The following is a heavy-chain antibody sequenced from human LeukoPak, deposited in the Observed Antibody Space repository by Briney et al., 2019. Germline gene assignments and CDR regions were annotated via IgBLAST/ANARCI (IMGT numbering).Heavy chain of an antibody. CDR2: TSVNSGNA. Sequence: ASVKLSCNASGYTFTSSGNSLVRHGPGQGLELKGWTSVNSGNANYAQKVQGRVTMTTDTSTSTANMELRSLSTDNTAVYYCACDTSHTGGYYYREDAFYVWGQGTMVTVSS. CDR1: GYTFTSSG. V-gene: IGHV1-18*01. CDR3: ACDTSHTGGYYYREDAFYV. D-gene: IGHD3-22*01. J-gene: IGHJ3*01.